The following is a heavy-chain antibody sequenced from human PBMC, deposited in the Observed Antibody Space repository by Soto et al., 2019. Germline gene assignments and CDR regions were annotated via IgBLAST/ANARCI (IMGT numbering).Heavy chain of an antibody. V-gene: IGHV4-59*12. CDR1: GGSISSYY. CDR3: AKEKISTSCCNWFDP. CDR2: IYYSGST. J-gene: IGHJ5*02. Sequence: SETLSLTCTVSGGSISSYYWSWIRQPPGKGLEWIGYIYYSGSTNYNPSLKSRVTISVDTSKNQFSLKLSSVTAADTAVYYCAKEKISTSCCNWFDPWGQGALVTVSS. D-gene: IGHD2-2*01.